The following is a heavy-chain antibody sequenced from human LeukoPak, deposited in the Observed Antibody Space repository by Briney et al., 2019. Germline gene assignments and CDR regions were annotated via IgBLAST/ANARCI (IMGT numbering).Heavy chain of an antibody. D-gene: IGHD1-26*01. CDR3: ARGGRIVGATPLLDH. Sequence: SETLSLTCAVYGGSFRGYYWSWIRQPPGKGLEWIGEINHSGSTNYNPSLKSRVTISVDTSKNQFSLELSSVTAADTAVYYCARGGRIVGATPLLDHWGQGTPVTVSS. CDR1: GGSFRGYY. CDR2: INHSGST. J-gene: IGHJ4*02. V-gene: IGHV4-34*01.